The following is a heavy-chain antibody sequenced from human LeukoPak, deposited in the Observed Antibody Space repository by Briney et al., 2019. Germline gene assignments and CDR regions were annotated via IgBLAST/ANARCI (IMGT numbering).Heavy chain of an antibody. CDR3: ARDVPRVAFDI. CDR1: GFTFSSYG. J-gene: IGHJ3*02. Sequence: PGGSLRLSCAASGFTFSSYGMHWVRQAPGKGLEWVAVISYDGSNKYYADSVKGRFTISRDNSKNTLYLQMNSLRAEDTAVYYCARDVPRVAFDIWGQGTMVTVSS. V-gene: IGHV3-30*03. CDR2: ISYDGSNK.